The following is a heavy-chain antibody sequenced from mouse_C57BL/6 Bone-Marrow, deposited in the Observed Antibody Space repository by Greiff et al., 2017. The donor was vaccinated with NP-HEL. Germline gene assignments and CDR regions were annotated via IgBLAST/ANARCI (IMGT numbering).Heavy chain of an antibody. D-gene: IGHD1-1*01. V-gene: IGHV1-18*01. CDR2: INPNNGGT. CDR3: ARSYYYGSSYWYFDV. Sequence: VQLQQSGPELVKPGASVKIPCKASGYTFTDYNMGWVKQSHGKSLEWIGDINPNNGGTIYNQKFKGKATLTVDKSSSTAYMELRSLTSEDTAVYYCARSYYYGSSYWYFDVWGTGTTVTVSS. J-gene: IGHJ1*03. CDR1: GYTFTDYN.